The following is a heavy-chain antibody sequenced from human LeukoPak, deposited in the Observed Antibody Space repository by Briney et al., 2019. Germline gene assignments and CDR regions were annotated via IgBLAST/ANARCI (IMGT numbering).Heavy chain of an antibody. CDR2: ISYDGYDK. V-gene: IGHV3-30-3*01. J-gene: IGHJ4*02. D-gene: IGHD4-17*01. CDR1: GFTFNDYA. Sequence: PGRSLRLSCAASGFTFNDYAMYWVRQTPGKGLEWVTLISYDGYDKSYADSVRGRFTISRGNSKNTLYLQMDSLRAEDTAVYYCARGSYGDYEYWGQGILVTVSS. CDR3: ARGSYGDYEY.